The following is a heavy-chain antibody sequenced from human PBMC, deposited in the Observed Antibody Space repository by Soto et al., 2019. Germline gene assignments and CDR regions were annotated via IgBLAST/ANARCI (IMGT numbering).Heavy chain of an antibody. CDR3: ARVKDFWSGYPV. D-gene: IGHD3-3*01. CDR2: ISGSSSTV. V-gene: IGHV3-48*02. Sequence: GSLRLSCEVSGFTLSSYSVNWVRQAPGKGLEWVSYISGSSSTVYYADSVKGRFTISRDNAKNSLYLQMNSLRDEDTAVYYCARVKDFWSGYPVWGQGTLVTVSS. CDR1: GFTLSSYS. J-gene: IGHJ4*02.